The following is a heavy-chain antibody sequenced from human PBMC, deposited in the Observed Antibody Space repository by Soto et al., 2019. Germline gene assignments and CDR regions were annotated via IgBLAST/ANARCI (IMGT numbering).Heavy chain of an antibody. CDR3: ARGALVDIRTLDYYYYMDV. J-gene: IGHJ6*03. D-gene: IGHD5-12*01. V-gene: IGHV4-31*03. CDR1: GGSISSGGYY. CDR2: IYYSGST. Sequence: PSETLSLTCTVSGGSISSGGYYWSWIRQHPGKGLEWIGYIYYSGSTYYNPSLKSRVTISVDTSKNQFSLKLSSVTAADTAVYYCARGALVDIRTLDYYYYMDVWGKGTTVTAP.